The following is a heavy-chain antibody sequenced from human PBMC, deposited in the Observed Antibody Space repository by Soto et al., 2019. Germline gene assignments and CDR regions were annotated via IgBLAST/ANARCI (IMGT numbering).Heavy chain of an antibody. CDR2: IYYSGST. Sequence: QLQLQESGPGLVKPSETLSLTCTVSGGSISSSSYYWGWIRQPPGKGLEWSGSIYYSGSTYYHPSLKSRVTISVDTSKNQFSLKLSSVTAADTAVYYCARPTGGGDGFDPWGQGTLVTVSS. CDR3: ARPTGGGDGFDP. D-gene: IGHD2-21*02. V-gene: IGHV4-39*01. J-gene: IGHJ5*02. CDR1: GGSISSSSYY.